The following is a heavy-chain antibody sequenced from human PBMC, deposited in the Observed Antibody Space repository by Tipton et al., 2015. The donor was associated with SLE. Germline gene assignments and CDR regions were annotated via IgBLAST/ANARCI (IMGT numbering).Heavy chain of an antibody. J-gene: IGHJ6*03. Sequence: SLRLSCAASGFTFSSFAMHWVRQTPGKGLEWVTIISYDGSNKYYADSVKGRFTISRDNSKNVLFLQMNSLRAEDTAVYYCARGVFGVATYYYYYMDVWGKGTTVTVSS. CDR1: GFTFSSFA. CDR2: ISYDGSNK. V-gene: IGHV3-30*14. CDR3: ARGVFGVATYYYYYMDV. D-gene: IGHD3-3*01.